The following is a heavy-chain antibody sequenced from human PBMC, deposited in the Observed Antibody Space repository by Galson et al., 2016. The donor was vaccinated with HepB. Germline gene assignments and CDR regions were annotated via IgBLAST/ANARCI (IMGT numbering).Heavy chain of an antibody. CDR1: GVAFSHYA. CDR3: ATSRVAVSGTEGDHFDY. V-gene: IGHV1-69*13. J-gene: IGHJ4*02. D-gene: IGHD6-13*01. Sequence: SVKVSCKASGVAFSHYAFNWVRQAPGQGLEWMGSVSPVYGTADNAQKFHGRITITADESTSTAYMELSRLRSEDTAIYYCATSRVAVSGTEGDHFDYWGQGTLVIASS. CDR2: VSPVYGTA.